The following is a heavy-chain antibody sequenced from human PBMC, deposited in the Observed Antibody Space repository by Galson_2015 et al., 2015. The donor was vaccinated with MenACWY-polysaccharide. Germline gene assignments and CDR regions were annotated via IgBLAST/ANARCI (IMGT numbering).Heavy chain of an antibody. CDR3: ARDPRGARSSYFDN. V-gene: IGHV3-11*01. CDR1: GFTFSDSY. CDR2: ISDSGSAI. J-gene: IGHJ4*02. D-gene: IGHD3-10*01. Sequence: SLRLSCAASGFTFSDSYMHWIRQAPGTGLEWVSYISDSGSAIYFADSVKGRFIISRDNAKNSLYLQMNSLRAEDTAVYYCARDPRGARSSYFDNWGQGILVTVSS.